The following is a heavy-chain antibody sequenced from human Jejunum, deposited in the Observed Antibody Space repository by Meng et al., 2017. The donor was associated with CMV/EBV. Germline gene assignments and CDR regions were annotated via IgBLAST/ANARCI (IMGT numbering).Heavy chain of an antibody. CDR2: ITPILGIA. Sequence: QVQLVQSGAEVRKPGASVTVSCKASGGTFSSYAISWVRQAPGQGLEWMGGITPILGIANYAQEFPGRVTITADKSTSTAYMELSSLRSGDTAVYYCARERPGGMATTPYFDYWGQGTLVTVSS. D-gene: IGHD5-24*01. V-gene: IGHV1-69*10. CDR3: ARERPGGMATTPYFDY. CDR1: GGTFSSYA. J-gene: IGHJ4*02.